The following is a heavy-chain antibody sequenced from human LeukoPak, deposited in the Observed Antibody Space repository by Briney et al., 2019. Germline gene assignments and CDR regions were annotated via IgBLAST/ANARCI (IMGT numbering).Heavy chain of an antibody. CDR2: INPDTGST. CDR3: ARRSVFGSSGLDP. D-gene: IGHD6-19*01. Sequence: GASVKLSCKASGYTFSRHYLHWVRQAPGQGLEWMGWINPDTGSTHSPQNFPGSVTLTRDTSISSVYMELRSLGPVDTAIYYCARRSVFGSSGLDPWGQGTLVTVSS. J-gene: IGHJ5*02. V-gene: IGHV1-2*02. CDR1: GYTFSRHY.